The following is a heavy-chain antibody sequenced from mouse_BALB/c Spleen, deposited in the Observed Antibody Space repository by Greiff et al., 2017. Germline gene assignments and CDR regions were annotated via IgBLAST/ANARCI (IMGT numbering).Heavy chain of an antibody. D-gene: IGHD2-4*01. V-gene: IGHV5-6-5*01. CDR1: GFTFSSYA. CDR2: ISSGGST. J-gene: IGHJ2*01. CDR3: ARGGGYDYDGNFDY. Sequence: EVKVEESGGGLVKPGGSLKLSCAASGFTFSSYAMSWVRQTPEKRLEWVASISSGGSTYYPDSVKGRFTISRDNARNILYLQMSSLRSEDTAMYYCARGGGYDYDGNFDYWGQGTTLTVSS.